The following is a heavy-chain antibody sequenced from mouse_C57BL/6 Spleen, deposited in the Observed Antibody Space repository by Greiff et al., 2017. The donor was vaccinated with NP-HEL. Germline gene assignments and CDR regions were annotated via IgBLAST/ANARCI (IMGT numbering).Heavy chain of an antibody. J-gene: IGHJ3*01. V-gene: IGHV14-4*01. D-gene: IGHD2-4*01. CDR2: IDPENGDT. CDR3: TTGIYYDYPFAY. Sequence: EVKLVESGAELVRPGASVKLSCTASGFNIKDDYMHWVKQRPEQGLEWIGWIDPENGDTEYASKFQGKATITADTSSNTAYLQLSSLTSEDTAVYYCTTGIYYDYPFAYWGQGTLVTVSA. CDR1: GFNIKDDY.